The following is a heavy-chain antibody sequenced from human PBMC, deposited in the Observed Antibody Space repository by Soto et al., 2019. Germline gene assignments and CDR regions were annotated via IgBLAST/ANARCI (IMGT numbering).Heavy chain of an antibody. Sequence: ASVKVSCKASGYTFTGYYMHWVRQAPGQGLEWMGWINPNSGGTNYAQKFQGRVTMARDTYISTAYMELSRLRSDDTAVYYCERAKAARTVDYWGQGTLVTVSS. D-gene: IGHD6-25*01. CDR2: INPNSGGT. V-gene: IGHV1-2*02. J-gene: IGHJ4*02. CDR1: GYTFTGYY. CDR3: ERAKAARTVDY.